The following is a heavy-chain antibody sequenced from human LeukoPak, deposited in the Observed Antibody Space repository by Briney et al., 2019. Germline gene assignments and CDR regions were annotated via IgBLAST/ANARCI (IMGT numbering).Heavy chain of an antibody. V-gene: IGHV3-7*01. CDR1: GFTFSSYW. CDR2: IKQDGSEK. J-gene: IGHJ6*03. CDR3: ARERWRYSSSWYWLYYYYYMDV. Sequence: AGGSLRLSCAASGFTFSSYWMSWVRQAPGKGLEWVANIKQDGSEKYYVDSVKGRFTISRDNAKNSLYLQMNSLRAEDTAVYDCARERWRYSSSWYWLYYYYYMDVWGKGTTVTVSS. D-gene: IGHD6-13*01.